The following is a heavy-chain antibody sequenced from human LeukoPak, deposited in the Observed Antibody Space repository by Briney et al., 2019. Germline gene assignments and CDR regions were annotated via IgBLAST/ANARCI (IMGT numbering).Heavy chain of an antibody. CDR2: ISGSGGST. CDR1: GFTFSSYA. D-gene: IGHD6-19*01. J-gene: IGHJ4*02. V-gene: IGHV3-23*01. Sequence: GGSLRPSCAASGFTFSSYAMSWARQAPGKGLEWVSAISGSGGSTYYADSVKGRFTISRDNSKNTLYLQMNSLRAEDTAVYYCAKDPSSGWYGGVDYWGQGTLVTVSS. CDR3: AKDPSSGWYGGVDY.